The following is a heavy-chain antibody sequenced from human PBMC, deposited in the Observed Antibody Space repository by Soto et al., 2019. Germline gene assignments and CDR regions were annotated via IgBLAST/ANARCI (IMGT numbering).Heavy chain of an antibody. CDR3: ARDPTVTTLMAFDI. CDR2: INHSGST. CDR1: GGSFSGYY. V-gene: IGHV4-34*01. J-gene: IGHJ3*02. Sequence: SETLCVTCAVYGGSFSGYYWSWIRQPPGKGLEWIGEINHSGSTNYNPSLKSRVTISVDTSKNQFSLKLSSVTAADTAVYYCARDPTVTTLMAFDIWGQGTMVTVSS. D-gene: IGHD4-17*01.